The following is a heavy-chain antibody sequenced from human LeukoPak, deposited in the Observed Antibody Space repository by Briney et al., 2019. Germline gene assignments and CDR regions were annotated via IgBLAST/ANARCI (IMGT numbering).Heavy chain of an antibody. CDR2: IYHSGST. Sequence: SETLSLTCTVSGGSISSGGYYWSWIRQPPGKGLEWIGYIYHSGSTYYNPSLKSRVTISVDRSKNQFSLKLSSVTAADTAVYYCARVPQALSGRSRDYFDYWGQGTLVTVSS. CDR1: GGSISSGGYY. CDR3: ARVPQALSGRSRDYFDY. J-gene: IGHJ4*02. D-gene: IGHD1-26*01. V-gene: IGHV4-30-2*01.